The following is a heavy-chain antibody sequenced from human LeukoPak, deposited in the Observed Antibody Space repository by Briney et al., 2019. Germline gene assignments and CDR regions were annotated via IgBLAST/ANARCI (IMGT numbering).Heavy chain of an antibody. J-gene: IGHJ4*02. CDR3: ARHTVRAGPWVDY. CDR1: GGSISSSSYY. V-gene: IGHV4-39*01. D-gene: IGHD3-10*02. Sequence: PSETLSLTCTVSGGSISSSSYYWGWIRQPPGKGLEWIGSIYYSGSTYYNPSLKSRVTISVDTSKNQFSLKLSSVTAADTAVYYCARHTVRAGPWVDYWGQGTLVTVSS. CDR2: IYYSGST.